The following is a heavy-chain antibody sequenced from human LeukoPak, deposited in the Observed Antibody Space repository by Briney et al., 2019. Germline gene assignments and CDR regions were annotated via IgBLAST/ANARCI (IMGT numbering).Heavy chain of an antibody. J-gene: IGHJ4*02. Sequence: GGSLRLSCAASGFTFSSYAMSWVRQAPGKGLEWVSAISGSGGSTYYADSVKGRFTISRDNSKNTLYLQMNSLRAEDTAVYYCAKGSPRRYNWNYGDYFDYWGQGTLVTVSS. V-gene: IGHV3-23*01. CDR1: GFTFSSYA. CDR3: AKGSPRRYNWNYGDYFDY. D-gene: IGHD1-7*01. CDR2: ISGSGGST.